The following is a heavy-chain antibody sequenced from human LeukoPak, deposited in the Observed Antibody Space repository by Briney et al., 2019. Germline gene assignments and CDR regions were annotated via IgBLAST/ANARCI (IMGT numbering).Heavy chain of an antibody. V-gene: IGHV3-48*01. Sequence: GSLLLSCAASGFTFSSYSMNWVRPAPGKGLEWVSYISSSSSTIYYADSVKGRFTISRDNAKNSLYLQMNSLRAEDTAVYYCARDLNFDYWGQGTLVTVSS. CDR3: ARDLNFDY. CDR1: GFTFSSYS. CDR2: ISSSSSTI. J-gene: IGHJ4*02.